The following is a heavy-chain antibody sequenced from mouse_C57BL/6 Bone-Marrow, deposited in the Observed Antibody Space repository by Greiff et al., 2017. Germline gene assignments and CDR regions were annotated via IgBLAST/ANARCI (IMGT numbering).Heavy chain of an antibody. V-gene: IGHV1-50*01. CDR2: IDPSDSYT. J-gene: IGHJ2*01. CDR1: GYTFTSYW. CDR3: ATTVVARGYFDY. D-gene: IGHD1-1*01. Sequence: QVQLQQSGAELVKPGASVKLSCKASGYTFTSYWMQWVKQRPGQGLEWIGEIDPSDSYTNYNQKFKGKATLTVDTSSSTAYMQLSSLTSEDSAVYYCATTVVARGYFDYWGQGTTLTVSS.